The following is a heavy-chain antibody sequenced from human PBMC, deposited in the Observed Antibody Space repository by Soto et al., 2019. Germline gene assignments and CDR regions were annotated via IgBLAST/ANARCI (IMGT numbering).Heavy chain of an antibody. J-gene: IGHJ6*02. CDR2: IYWDDDK. CDR1: GFSPSTSGVG. D-gene: IGHD3-16*01. V-gene: IGHV2-5*02. Sequence: PTLVNPTQTLTLTCTFSGFSPSTSGVGVGWIRQPPGKALEWLALIYWDDDKRYSPSLKSRLTITKDTSKNQVVLTMTNMDPVDTATYYCAHRPGVMTDYYYYGMDVWGQGTTVTVSS. CDR3: AHRPGVMTDYYYYGMDV.